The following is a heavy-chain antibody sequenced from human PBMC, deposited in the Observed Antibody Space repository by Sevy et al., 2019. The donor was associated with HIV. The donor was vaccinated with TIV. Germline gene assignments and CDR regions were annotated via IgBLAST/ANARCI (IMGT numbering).Heavy chain of an antibody. D-gene: IGHD3-10*01. CDR3: ARARQYYYGSGSYYLGDY. V-gene: IGHV3-48*02. Sequence: GGSLRLSCAASGFTFSSYSMNWVRQAPGKGLEWVSYISSSSSTIYYADSVMGRFTISRDNAKNSLYLQMNSLRDEDTAVYYCARARQYYYGSGSYYLGDYWGQGTLVTVSS. CDR2: ISSSSSTI. CDR1: GFTFSSYS. J-gene: IGHJ4*02.